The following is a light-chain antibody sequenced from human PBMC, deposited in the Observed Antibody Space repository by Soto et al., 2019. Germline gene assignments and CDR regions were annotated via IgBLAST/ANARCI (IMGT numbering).Light chain of an antibody. V-gene: IGLV3-1*01. CDR2: QDM. CDR1: KLGDKY. J-gene: IGLJ2*01. CDR3: QTWDSSTGVV. Sequence: SYELTQTPSVSVSPGQTASITCSGDKLGDKYACWYQQKPGQSPVLVIYQDMKRPSGIPERFPGSNSGNRATLTISGTQAMDEADYYCQTWDSSTGVVFGGGTKLTVL.